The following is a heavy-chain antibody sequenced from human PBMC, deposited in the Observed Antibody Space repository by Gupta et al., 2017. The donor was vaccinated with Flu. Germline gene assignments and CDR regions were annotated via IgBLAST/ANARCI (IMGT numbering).Heavy chain of an antibody. J-gene: IGHJ4*02. Sequence: QVQLVQSGAEVKKPGSSVKVSCKASGGTFSSYTISWVRQAPGQGRAWMGRIIHIHGISNYAQKFQGRVTITADKSTSTAYMELSSLRSEDTAVYYCARDTDHYGSGSYPFPFDYWGQGTLVTVSS. CDR2: IIHIHGIS. CDR1: GGTFSSYT. D-gene: IGHD3-10*01. V-gene: IGHV1-69*08. CDR3: ARDTDHYGSGSYPFPFDY.